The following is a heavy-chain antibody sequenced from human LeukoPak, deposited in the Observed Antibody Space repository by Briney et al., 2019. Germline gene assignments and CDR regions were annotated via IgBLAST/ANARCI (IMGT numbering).Heavy chain of an antibody. V-gene: IGHV4-34*01. D-gene: IGHD2-2*01. J-gene: IGHJ3*01. CDR1: GGSFSGYY. Sequence: SETLSLTCAVYGGSFSGYYWSWIRQPPGKGLEWIGEINHSGSTNYNPSLKSRVTISVDTSKNQFSLKLSSVTAADTAVYYCARYSGLGYCSSTSCYGFDYWGQGTMVTVSS. CDR3: ARYSGLGYCSSTSCYGFDY. CDR2: INHSGST.